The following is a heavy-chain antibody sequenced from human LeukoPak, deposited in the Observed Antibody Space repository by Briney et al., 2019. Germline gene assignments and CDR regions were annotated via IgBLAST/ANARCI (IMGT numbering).Heavy chain of an antibody. CDR2: IYSGGST. CDR1: GFTVSSNY. CDR3: AGTDDRSRGDY. V-gene: IGHV3-53*04. Sequence: GGSLRLSCAASGFTVSSNYMSWVRQAPGKGLEWVSVIYSGGSTYYADSEKGRFTISRHNSKNTLYLQMNSLRAEDTAVYYCAGTDDRSRGDYWGQGTLVTVSS. D-gene: IGHD3-22*01. J-gene: IGHJ4*02.